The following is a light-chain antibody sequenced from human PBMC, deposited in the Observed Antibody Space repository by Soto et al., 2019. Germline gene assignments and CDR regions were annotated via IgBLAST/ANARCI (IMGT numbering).Light chain of an antibody. V-gene: IGKV2-28*01. CDR3: IQGRQTPPA. CDR2: LGS. Sequence: DIVMTQSPLSLPVTPGEPASISCRSSQSLLHSNGYNYLDWYLQKPGQSPQLLIYLGSNRASGVPDRFSGSGSGTDFTLKISRVEAEDVGVYYCIQGRQTPPAFGQGTLLEIK. J-gene: IGKJ5*01. CDR1: QSLLHSNGYNY.